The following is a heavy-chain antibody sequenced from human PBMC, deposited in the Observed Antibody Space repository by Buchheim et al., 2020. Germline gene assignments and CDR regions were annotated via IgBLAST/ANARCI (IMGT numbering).Heavy chain of an antibody. V-gene: IGHV3-74*01. CDR3: VRPVYSNSRCGN. CDR1: GFTFSGSW. J-gene: IGHJ4*02. CDR2: INTDGSAT. Sequence: EVQLVESGGGLVQPGGSLRLSCAASGFTFSGSWMHWVRQAPGKGLVWVSRINTDGSATTYADSVKGRFTISRDNAKNTLYLQMNSLRAEDTAVYYCVRPVYSNSRCGNWGQGTL. D-gene: IGHD6-13*01.